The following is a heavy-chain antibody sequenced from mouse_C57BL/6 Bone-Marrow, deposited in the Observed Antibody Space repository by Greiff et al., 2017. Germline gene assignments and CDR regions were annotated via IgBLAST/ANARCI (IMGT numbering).Heavy chain of an antibody. CDR1: GYTFTGYW. V-gene: IGHV1-9*01. CDR2: ILPGSGSP. Sequence: VQLQESGAELMKPGASVKLSCKAPGYTFTGYWIEWVKQRPGHGLEWIGEILPGSGSPNYNEKFKGKATFTADTSSNTAYMQLSSLTTEDSALYYCATLGGYDYDGAPWFAYWGQGTLVTVSA. CDR3: ATLGGYDYDGAPWFAY. D-gene: IGHD2-4*01. J-gene: IGHJ3*01.